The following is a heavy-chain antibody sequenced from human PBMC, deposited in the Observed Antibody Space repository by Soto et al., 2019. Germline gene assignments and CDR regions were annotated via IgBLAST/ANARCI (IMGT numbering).Heavy chain of an antibody. CDR2: IIPILGIA. D-gene: IGHD3-10*01. CDR1: GGTFSSYT. J-gene: IGHJ5*02. Sequence: ASVKVSCKASGGTFSSYTISWVRQAPGQGLEWMGRIIPILGIANYAQKFQGRVTITADKSTSTAYMELSSLRSEDTAVYYCARALYYGSGSYNWFDPWGQGTLVTVSS. CDR3: ARALYYGSGSYNWFDP. V-gene: IGHV1-69*02.